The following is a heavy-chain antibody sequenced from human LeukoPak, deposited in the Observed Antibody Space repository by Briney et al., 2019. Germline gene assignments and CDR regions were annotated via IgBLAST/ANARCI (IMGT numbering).Heavy chain of an antibody. CDR3: ATGFEWLSPGGYYYMDV. V-gene: IGHV1-24*01. D-gene: IGHD5-12*01. Sequence: ASVKVFCKVSGYTLTELSMHWVRQAPGKGLEWMGGFDPEDGETIYAQKFQGRVTMTEDTSTDTAYMELSSLRSEDTAVYYCATGFEWLSPGGYYYMDVWGKGTTVTVSS. CDR2: FDPEDGET. CDR1: GYTLTELS. J-gene: IGHJ6*03.